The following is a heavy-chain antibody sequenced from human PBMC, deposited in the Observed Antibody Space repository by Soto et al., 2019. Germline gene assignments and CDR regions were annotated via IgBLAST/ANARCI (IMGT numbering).Heavy chain of an antibody. Sequence: PGGSLRLSFAASGFTFSSYSMNWVRQAPGKGLEWVSSISSSSSYIYYADSVKGRFTISRDNAKNSLYLQMNSLRAEDTAVYYCARVSSSLIDYWGQGTLVTVSS. CDR1: GFTFSSYS. D-gene: IGHD6-6*01. CDR2: ISSSSSYI. CDR3: ARVSSSLIDY. V-gene: IGHV3-21*01. J-gene: IGHJ4*02.